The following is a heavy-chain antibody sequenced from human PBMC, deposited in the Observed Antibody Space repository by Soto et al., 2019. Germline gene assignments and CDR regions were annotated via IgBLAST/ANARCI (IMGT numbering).Heavy chain of an antibody. Sequence: QLQLQESGSGLVKPSQTLSLTCAVSGGSIRSGGYSWSWIRQPPGKGLEWIGYIYHSGSSYYNPSPRSRVTMSVDRSKNRCCLKLTSVTAADTAVYYCARGDTYDHDTSGPKYAFDIWGQGTMVTVSS. J-gene: IGHJ3*02. CDR3: ARGDTYDHDTSGPKYAFDI. CDR2: IYHSGSS. V-gene: IGHV4-30-2*01. CDR1: GGSIRSGGYS. D-gene: IGHD3-22*01.